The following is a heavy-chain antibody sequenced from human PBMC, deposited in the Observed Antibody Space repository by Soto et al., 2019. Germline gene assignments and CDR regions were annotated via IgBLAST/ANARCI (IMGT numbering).Heavy chain of an antibody. J-gene: IGHJ4*02. CDR3: ARGVTYYDFWSGYYFDY. V-gene: IGHV4-61*01. CDR2: IYYSGST. D-gene: IGHD3-3*01. CDR1: GGSVSSGSYY. Sequence: SETLSLTCTVSGGSVSSGSYYWGWIRQPPGKGLEWIGYIYYSGSTNYNPSLKSRVTISVDTSKNQFSLKLSSVTAADTAVYYCARGVTYYDFWSGYYFDYWGQGTLVTVSS.